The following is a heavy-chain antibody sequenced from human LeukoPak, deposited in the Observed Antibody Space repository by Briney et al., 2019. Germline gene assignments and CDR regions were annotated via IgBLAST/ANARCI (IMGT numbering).Heavy chain of an antibody. Sequence: GGSLRLSCAASGFTFSSYAMSWVRQAPGKGLEWVSAISGNGGSTHYAESVKGRFTISRDNSKNTLYLQMNSLRAEDTAVYYCAKQAFITVAGTVDYWGQGILVTVSS. J-gene: IGHJ4*02. CDR1: GFTFSSYA. CDR2: ISGNGGST. CDR3: AKQAFITVAGTVDY. D-gene: IGHD6-19*01. V-gene: IGHV3-23*01.